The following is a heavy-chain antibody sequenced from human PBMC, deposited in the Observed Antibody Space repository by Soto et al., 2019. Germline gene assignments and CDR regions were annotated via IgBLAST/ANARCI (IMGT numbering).Heavy chain of an antibody. Sequence: SSVKVSCKASGYTFTSYDINWVRQATGQGLEWMGWMNPNSGNTGYAQKFPGRVTMTRNTSISTAYMELSSLRSEDTPVHYCARSLGSLHFAGENWFDPWGQGTLVTVSS. CDR3: ARSLGSLHFAGENWFDP. V-gene: IGHV1-8*01. D-gene: IGHD3-10*01. CDR1: GYTFTSYD. CDR2: MNPNSGNT. J-gene: IGHJ5*02.